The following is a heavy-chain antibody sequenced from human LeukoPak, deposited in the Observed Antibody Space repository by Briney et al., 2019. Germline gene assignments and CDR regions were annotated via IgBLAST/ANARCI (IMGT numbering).Heavy chain of an antibody. CDR2: INPNSGAT. D-gene: IGHD2-2*01. V-gene: IGHV1-2*02. CDR3: ARANPIYCSSTTCLFDY. Sequence: ASVKDSCKASGYTFIGYYMHWVRQAPGQGVEWMGLINPNSGATNYAQKLQGRVTMTRDASISTAHRELRRLRSDETAMYYCARANPIYCSSTTCLFDYSGQVTLVTVSS. CDR1: GYTFIGYY. J-gene: IGHJ4*02.